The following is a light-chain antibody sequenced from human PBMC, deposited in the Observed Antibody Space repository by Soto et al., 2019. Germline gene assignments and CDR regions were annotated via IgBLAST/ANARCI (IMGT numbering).Light chain of an antibody. CDR1: SSDVGAYNY. J-gene: IGLJ1*01. CDR2: EVK. V-gene: IGLV2-14*01. CDR3: SSYTTNNTGGYA. Sequence: QSALTQPASVSGSPGQSITISCTGTSSDVGAYNYVSWYQQYPGKAPKLMIYEVKNRPSGVSNRFSGSRSGSTASLIISGLQAEDEADYYFSSYTTNNTGGYAFGTGTKVTVL.